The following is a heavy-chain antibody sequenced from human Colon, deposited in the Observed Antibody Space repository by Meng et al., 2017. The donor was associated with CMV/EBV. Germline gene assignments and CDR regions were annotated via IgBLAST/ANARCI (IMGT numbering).Heavy chain of an antibody. Sequence: ASVKVSCKASGYTFTGYYMHWVRQAPGQGLEWMGWINPNSGGTNYAQKFQGRVTMTRDTSISTAYMELSRLRSDDTAVYYCARDGGGIAVQNWFDPWGQGNLVTVSS. CDR1: GYTFTGYY. V-gene: IGHV1-2*02. J-gene: IGHJ5*02. CDR3: ARDGGGIAVQNWFDP. D-gene: IGHD6-19*01. CDR2: INPNSGGT.